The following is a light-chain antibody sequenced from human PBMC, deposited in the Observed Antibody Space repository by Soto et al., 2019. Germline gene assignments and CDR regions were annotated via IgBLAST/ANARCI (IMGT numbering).Light chain of an antibody. Sequence: QSVLTQPPSVSGAPGPRVTLSCTGSSSNIGAGYDVHQYQQLPGTAPKLLIDGNCNRPSGVPDRFSGSKSVTSASLAITGLQAEDEADYYGQSSDSSLSGSGVVFGGGTQLTVL. CDR2: GNC. CDR1: SSNIGAGYD. CDR3: QSSDSSLSGSGVV. V-gene: IGLV1-40*01. J-gene: IGLJ2*01.